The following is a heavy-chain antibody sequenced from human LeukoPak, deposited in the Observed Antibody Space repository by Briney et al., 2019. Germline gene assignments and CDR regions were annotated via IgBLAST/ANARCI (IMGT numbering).Heavy chain of an antibody. V-gene: IGHV4-34*01. J-gene: IGHJ4*02. CDR3: ARSRRFGYSSTWYYFDY. Sequence: SETLSLTCAVYGGSFSGYYWSWIRQPPGKGLEWIGEINHSGSTNYNPSLKSRVTISVDTSKNQFSLKLSSVTAADTAVYYCARSRRFGYSSTWYYFDYWGQGTLVTVSS. D-gene: IGHD5-18*01. CDR1: GGSFSGYY. CDR2: INHSGST.